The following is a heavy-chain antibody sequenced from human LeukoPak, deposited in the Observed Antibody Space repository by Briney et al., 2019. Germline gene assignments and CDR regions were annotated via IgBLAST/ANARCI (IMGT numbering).Heavy chain of an antibody. CDR1: DGSISSSSYY. J-gene: IGHJ4*02. CDR3: ARGGVVSLNY. Sequence: SETLSLTCTVSDGSISSSSYYWGWIRQPPGKGLEWIGSIYYSGNTYYNASLKSQVSISIDTSKNQFSLRLTSVTAADTAVYYCARGGVVSLNYWGQGTLVTVSS. CDR2: IYYSGNT. V-gene: IGHV4-39*01. D-gene: IGHD3-3*01.